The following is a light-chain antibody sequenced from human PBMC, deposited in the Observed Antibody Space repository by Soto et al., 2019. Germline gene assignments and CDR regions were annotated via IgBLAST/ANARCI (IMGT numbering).Light chain of an antibody. CDR2: DVN. CDR1: SSDVGGYIF. V-gene: IGLV2-11*01. Sequence: QSALTQPHSVSGSPGQSVTISCTGTSSDVGGYIFVSWYQQRPGKAHKLMIYDVNKRPSGVPDRFSGSKSGNTASLTISGLQAEDEADYFCCSYAGSYTWMFGGGTKVTVL. J-gene: IGLJ3*02. CDR3: CSYAGSYTWM.